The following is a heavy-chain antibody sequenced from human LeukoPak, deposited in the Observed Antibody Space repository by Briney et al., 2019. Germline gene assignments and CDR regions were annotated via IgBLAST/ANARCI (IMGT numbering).Heavy chain of an antibody. V-gene: IGHV4-34*01. CDR2: INHSGST. CDR1: GGSFSGYY. CDR3: AREYYGSGRTFDY. Sequence: SETLSLTCAVYGGSFSGYYWSWIRQPPGKGLEWIGEINHSGSTNYNPSLKSRVTISVDTSKNQFSLKLSSVTAADTAVYYCAREYYGSGRTFDYWGQGTLVTVSS. J-gene: IGHJ4*02. D-gene: IGHD3-10*01.